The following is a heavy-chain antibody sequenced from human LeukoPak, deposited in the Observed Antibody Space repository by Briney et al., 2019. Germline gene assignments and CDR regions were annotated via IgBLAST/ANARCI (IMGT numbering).Heavy chain of an antibody. V-gene: IGHV3-7*03. CDR1: GFTFSSYW. D-gene: IGHD2-2*01. CDR3: AKDPGIVVVPAVLYYFDY. CDR2: IKQDGSEK. Sequence: PGGSLRLSCAASGFTFSSYWMSWVRQAPGKRLEWVANIKQDGSEKYYVDSVKGRFTISRDNAKNSLYLQMNSLRAEDTAVYYCAKDPGIVVVPAVLYYFDYWGQGTLVTVSS. J-gene: IGHJ4*02.